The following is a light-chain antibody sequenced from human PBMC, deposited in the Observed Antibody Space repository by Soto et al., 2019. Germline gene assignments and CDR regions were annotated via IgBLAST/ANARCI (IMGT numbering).Light chain of an antibody. CDR1: QGIRND. CDR2: DAS. V-gene: IGKV1-39*01. J-gene: IGKJ5*01. CDR3: QQSYSTLPIT. Sequence: IQMTQSPSSLSASVGDRVTITCRASQGIRNDLGWYQQKPGKAPKLLIYDASSLQSGVPSRFSGSGSGTDFTLTISSLQPEDFATYYCQQSYSTLPITFGQGTRLEIK.